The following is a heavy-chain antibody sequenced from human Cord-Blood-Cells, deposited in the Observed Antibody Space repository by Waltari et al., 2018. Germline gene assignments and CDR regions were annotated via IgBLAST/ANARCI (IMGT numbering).Heavy chain of an antibody. V-gene: IGHV1-69*12. CDR2: IIPIFGTA. J-gene: IGHJ4*02. CDR1: GGTFSSHA. Sequence: QVQLVESGAEVKKPGCSVKVSCKASGGTFSSHATSWVRQAPGQGLEWMGGIIPIFGTANYAQKFQGRVTITADESTSTAYMELSSPRSEDTAVYYCARVGRFGGVFGYWGQGTLVTVSS. CDR3: ARVGRFGGVFGY. D-gene: IGHD3-16*02.